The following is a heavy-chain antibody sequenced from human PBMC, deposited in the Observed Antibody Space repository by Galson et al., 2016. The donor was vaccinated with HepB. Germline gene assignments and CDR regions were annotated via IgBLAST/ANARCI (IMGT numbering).Heavy chain of an antibody. D-gene: IGHD2-21*01. CDR2: VSYDVNRR. Sequence: LRLSCAASGFTLSNYAMHWVRQAPGKGLEWVAVVSYDVNRRYYADSVKGRFTISRDNSKNTFYMEANSLRGEDTAIYYCARSRPREGGYFYGMDVWGNGTTVIVSS. V-gene: IGHV3-30*04. CDR3: ARSRPREGGYFYGMDV. J-gene: IGHJ6*04. CDR1: GFTLSNYA.